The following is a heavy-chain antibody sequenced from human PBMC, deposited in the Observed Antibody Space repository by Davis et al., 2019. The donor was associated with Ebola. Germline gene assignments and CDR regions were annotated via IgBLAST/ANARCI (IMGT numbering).Heavy chain of an antibody. J-gene: IGHJ6*02. V-gene: IGHV4-39*01. CDR3: AITPYYYYGMDV. CDR1: GGSISSSRYY. Sequence: MPGGSLRLSCTVSGGSISSSRYYWGWIRQPPGKGLEWIGNNIYDGTHYNPSLKSRVTISVDTSKNQFSLKVSSVTAADTAVYYCAITPYYYYGMDVWGQGTTVTVSS. CDR2: NIYDGT.